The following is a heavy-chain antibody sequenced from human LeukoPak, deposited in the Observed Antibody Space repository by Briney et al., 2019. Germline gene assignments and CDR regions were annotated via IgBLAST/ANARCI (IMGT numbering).Heavy chain of an antibody. Sequence: GGSLRLSCPASGFTFSSYDMHWVHQATGKGLESVSAIGTAGDTYYPGSVKGRFTISRENAKNSLYLQMNSLRAGDTAVYYCARGTLAGEWAFDIWGQGTMVTVSS. D-gene: IGHD3-10*01. CDR1: GFTFSSYD. V-gene: IGHV3-13*01. CDR2: IGTAGDT. CDR3: ARGTLAGEWAFDI. J-gene: IGHJ3*02.